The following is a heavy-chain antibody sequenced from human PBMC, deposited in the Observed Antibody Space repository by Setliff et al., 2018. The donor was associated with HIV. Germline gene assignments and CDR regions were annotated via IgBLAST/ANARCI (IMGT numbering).Heavy chain of an antibody. D-gene: IGHD3-3*01. CDR3: TRGGGYYNFWSGYSPVYYYGMDV. CDR1: GFTFGDYA. Sequence: GGSLRLSCTPSGFTFGDYAMSWVRQAPGKGLEWVGFIRSKAYGGTTEYAASVKGRFTISRDDSKSIAYLQMNSLKTEDTAVYYCTRGGGYYNFWSGYSPVYYYGMDVWGRGTTVTVSS. V-gene: IGHV3-49*04. J-gene: IGHJ6*02. CDR2: IRSKAYGGTT.